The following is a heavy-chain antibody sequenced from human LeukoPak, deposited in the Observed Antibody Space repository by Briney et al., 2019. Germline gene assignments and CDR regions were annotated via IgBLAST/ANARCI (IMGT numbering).Heavy chain of an antibody. CDR2: INPNSGGT. D-gene: IGHD6-13*01. V-gene: IGHV1-2*06. CDR3: ARDIGSSSWYLDY. J-gene: IGHJ4*02. Sequence: GASVKVSCKASGYTFTGYYMHWVRQAPRQGLEWMGRINPNSGGTNYAQKFQGRVTMTWDTAISTAYMEPSRLRSDDPALYFRARDIGSSSWYLDYWGQGTLVTVSS. CDR1: GYTFTGYY.